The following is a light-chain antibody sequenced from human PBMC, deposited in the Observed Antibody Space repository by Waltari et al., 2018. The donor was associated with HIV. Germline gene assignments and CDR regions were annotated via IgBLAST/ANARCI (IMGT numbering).Light chain of an antibody. J-gene: IGKJ4*01. CDR3: LQQHRYPLT. V-gene: IGKV1-17*01. CDR2: SAS. Sequence: DIQLTQSPSSLSASLGDRVTVTCRASEDIGSDLAWYQQRATEAPKRLIYSASSLQNGVPSRFSGVGSGTNFTLTINGLKPEDSATFFCLQQHRYPLTFGGGTTV. CDR1: EDIGSD.